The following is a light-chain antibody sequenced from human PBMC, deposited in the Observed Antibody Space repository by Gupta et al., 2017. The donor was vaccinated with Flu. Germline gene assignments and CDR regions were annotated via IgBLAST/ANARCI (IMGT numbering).Light chain of an antibody. Sequence: PATLSLSPGERATLSCRASQSVRSQLAWYQQKPGQAPRLLIYDTFNRATGIPARFSGSESGTDFTLTISSLQPEDFALYYCQQRLTWPLTFGGGTXVEIK. CDR2: DTF. CDR3: QQRLTWPLT. CDR1: QSVRSQ. V-gene: IGKV3-11*01. J-gene: IGKJ4*01.